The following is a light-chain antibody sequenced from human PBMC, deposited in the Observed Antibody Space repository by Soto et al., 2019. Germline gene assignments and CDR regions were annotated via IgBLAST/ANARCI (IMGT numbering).Light chain of an antibody. CDR1: RSISRN. CDR3: QPHNNWPVVT. V-gene: IGKV3-15*01. CDR2: GAS. Sequence: EMVLTQSPATLSGSPGERVTLSCRASRSISRNLAWYQQKAGQAPRLLIYGASTRATGIPDRFSGRGSGTEFTLPIIGLQSEDFATYYCQPHNNWPVVTFGGGNRVEIK. J-gene: IGKJ4*01.